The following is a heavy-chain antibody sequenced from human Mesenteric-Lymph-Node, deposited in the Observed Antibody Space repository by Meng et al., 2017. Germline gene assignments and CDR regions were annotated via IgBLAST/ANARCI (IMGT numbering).Heavy chain of an antibody. CDR1: GFTFTTAW. Sequence: GESLKISCAASGFTFTTAWMSWVRQAPGKGLEWVGRIRSKPDGGTIDYAAAVKGRITISRDDSKNTLYPQMNSLKTEDTAVYYCATDFLYYFFAAWGQGTLVTVSS. CDR3: ATDFLYYFFAA. D-gene: IGHD3-22*01. V-gene: IGHV3-15*01. J-gene: IGHJ5*02. CDR2: IRSKPDGGTI.